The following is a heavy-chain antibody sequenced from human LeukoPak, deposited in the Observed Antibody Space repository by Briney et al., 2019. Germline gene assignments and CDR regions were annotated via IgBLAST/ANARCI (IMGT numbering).Heavy chain of an antibody. CDR2: INPNSGGT. V-gene: IGHV1-2*02. CDR1: GYTFTGYY. CDR3: ARGYYYDSSGYYFPSYGMDV. J-gene: IGHJ6*02. Sequence: ASVKVSCKASGYTFTGYYMHWVRQAPGQGLEWMGWINPNSGGTNYAQKFQGRVTMTGDTSISTAYMELSRLRSDDTAVYYCARGYYYDSSGYYFPSYGMDVWGQGTTVTVSS. D-gene: IGHD3-22*01.